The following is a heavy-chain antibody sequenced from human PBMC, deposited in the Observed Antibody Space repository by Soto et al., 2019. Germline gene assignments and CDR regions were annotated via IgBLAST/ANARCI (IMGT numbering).Heavy chain of an antibody. CDR2: MYYSGGT. J-gene: IGHJ1*01. CDR3: ARLDRFLEYFNH. V-gene: IGHV4-39*01. Sequence: QLQLQESGPGLVKPSETLSLTCSVSGGSISISSYYWGWVRQPPGKGLEWIASMYYSGGTYYNPSLKSRATISVDKYKNQFYLKLTSATAADTAVYYCARLDRFLEYFNHWGQGTLVTVSS. D-gene: IGHD3-3*01. CDR1: GGSISISSYY.